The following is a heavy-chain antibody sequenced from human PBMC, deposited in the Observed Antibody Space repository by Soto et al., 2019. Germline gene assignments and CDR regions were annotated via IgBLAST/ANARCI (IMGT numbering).Heavy chain of an antibody. V-gene: IGHV3-23*01. CDR2: VSATDGST. CDR3: AKDRFNGAFDI. Sequence: EVQMLESGGGLVQPGASLRLSCSVSGFTFSAHAMSWVRQAPGKGLEWVSTVSATDGSTDYADSVKGRFTITRDNSKNTLYLHMSSLRLEDTAIYYCAKDRFNGAFDIWGQGTMVPVSS. CDR1: GFTFSAHA. D-gene: IGHD2-8*01. J-gene: IGHJ3*02.